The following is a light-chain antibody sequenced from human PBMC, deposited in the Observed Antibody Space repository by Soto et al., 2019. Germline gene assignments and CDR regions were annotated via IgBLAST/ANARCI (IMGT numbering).Light chain of an antibody. Sequence: DIQMTQSPSSLSASVGDRVTITCRASQGISSYLNWYQQKPGKAPKLLIYAASSLQSGVPSRFSGSGSGTDFTLTISSLQPEDFATYYCQQSYSTTITFGQGRRLEV. CDR3: QQSYSTTIT. CDR2: AAS. CDR1: QGISSY. V-gene: IGKV1-39*01. J-gene: IGKJ5*01.